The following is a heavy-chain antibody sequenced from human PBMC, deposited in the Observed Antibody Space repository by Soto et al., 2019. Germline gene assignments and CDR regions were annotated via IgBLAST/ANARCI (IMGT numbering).Heavy chain of an antibody. J-gene: IGHJ6*03. CDR2: IIPILGIA. CDR3: ARAEYYYGSGSVRSSSYYYYYMDV. V-gene: IGHV1-69*02. D-gene: IGHD3-10*01. CDR1: GGTFSSYT. Sequence: QVQLVQSGAEVKKPGSSVKVSCKASGGTFSSYTISWVRQAPGQGLEWMGRIIPILGIANYAQKFQGRVTSTADKSTSTAYRELSSLRSEDTAVYYCARAEYYYGSGSVRSSSYYYYYMDVWGKGTTVTVSS.